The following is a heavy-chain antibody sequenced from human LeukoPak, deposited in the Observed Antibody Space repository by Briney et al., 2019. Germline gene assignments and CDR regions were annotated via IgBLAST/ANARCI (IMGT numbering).Heavy chain of an antibody. CDR3: ARVKGILSGYPHLDY. V-gene: IGHV3-48*03. CDR2: ISSSGNTI. D-gene: IGHD3-9*01. CDR1: GFTFSSFE. Sequence: GGSLRLSCAASGFTFSSFEMTWVRQAPGKGLEWVSYISSSGNTIYDADSVKGRFIISRDNGKNSLYLQMNSLRAEDTAVYYCARVKGILSGYPHLDYWGQGSLVTVSS. J-gene: IGHJ4*02.